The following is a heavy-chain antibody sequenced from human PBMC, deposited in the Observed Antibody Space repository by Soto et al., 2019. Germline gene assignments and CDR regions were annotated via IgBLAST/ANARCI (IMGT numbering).Heavy chain of an antibody. J-gene: IGHJ4*02. Sequence: QVQLVESGGGVVQSGRSLRLSCATSGFRFDRYGIHWVRQAPGKGLEWVGIIWYDGSNKYDADSVKGRFTISRDNSKNTLYLQMNSLGVEDTAVYYGARDNVDCAYYIDRWGQGTLVTVSS. V-gene: IGHV3-33*01. D-gene: IGHD1-26*01. CDR1: GFRFDRYG. CDR3: ARDNVDCAYYIDR. CDR2: IWYDGSNK.